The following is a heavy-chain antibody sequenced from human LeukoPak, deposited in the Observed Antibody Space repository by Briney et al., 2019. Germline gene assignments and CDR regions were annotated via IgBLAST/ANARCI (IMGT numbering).Heavy chain of an antibody. J-gene: IGHJ4*02. Sequence: GASVKVSCKASGGTFSSYAISWVRQAPGQGLEWMGGIIPIFGTANYAQKFQGRVTITADESTSTAYMELSSLRSEDTAVYYCARTYVWGSYRYFDYWGQGTLVTVSS. V-gene: IGHV1-69*13. CDR1: GGTFSSYA. CDR3: ARTYVWGSYRYFDY. D-gene: IGHD3-16*02. CDR2: IIPIFGTA.